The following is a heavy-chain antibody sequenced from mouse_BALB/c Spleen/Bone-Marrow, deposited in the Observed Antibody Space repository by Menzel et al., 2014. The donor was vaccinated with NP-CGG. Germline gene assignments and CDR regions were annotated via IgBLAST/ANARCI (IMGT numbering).Heavy chain of an antibody. Sequence: VQLKEAGGGLVQPGEARKLSCAASGFTFSSLAMHWIRQAPEKGLEWVAFISSGSNIIHYADTVKGRFTISRDNPKNTLFLQMTSLRSEDTAMYYCGRGDYWGQGTTLTVSS. J-gene: IGHJ2*01. V-gene: IGHV5-17*02. CDR1: GFTFSSLA. CDR2: ISSGSNII. CDR3: GRGDY.